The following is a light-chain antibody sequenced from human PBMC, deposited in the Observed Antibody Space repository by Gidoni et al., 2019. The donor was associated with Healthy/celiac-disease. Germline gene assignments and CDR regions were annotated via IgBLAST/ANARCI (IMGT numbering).Light chain of an antibody. V-gene: IGKV1-39*01. J-gene: IGKJ4*01. Sequence: DIQMTQSPSSLSASVGDRVTITCRASQSISSYLNWYQQKPGKAPKLLIYAASSLQSGVPSRFSGSGSEDFATYYCQQSYSTPLTFGGGTKVE. CDR2: AAS. CDR3: QQSYSTPLT. CDR1: QSISSY.